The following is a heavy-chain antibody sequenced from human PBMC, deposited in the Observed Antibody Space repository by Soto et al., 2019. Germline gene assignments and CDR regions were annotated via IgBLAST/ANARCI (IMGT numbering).Heavy chain of an antibody. D-gene: IGHD2-2*01. CDR1: GYTFTSDG. Sequence: ASVKGSCKASGYTFTSDGISWVRQAPGQGLEWMGWISAYNGNTNYAQKLQGRVTMTTDTSTSTAYMELRSLRSDDTAVYYCAKYCSSTSCEHDAFDIWGQGKMVTVSS. V-gene: IGHV1-18*01. J-gene: IGHJ3*02. CDR2: ISAYNGNT. CDR3: AKYCSSTSCEHDAFDI.